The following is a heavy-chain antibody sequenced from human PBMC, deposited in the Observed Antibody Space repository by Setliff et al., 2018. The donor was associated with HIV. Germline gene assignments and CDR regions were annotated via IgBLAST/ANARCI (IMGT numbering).Heavy chain of an antibody. D-gene: IGHD3-9*01. V-gene: IGHV1-24*01. CDR1: GHRLTELS. CDR2: FDPEDDET. Sequence: ASVKVSCKVSGHRLTELSIHWVRQAPGEGLEWVGGFDPEDDETVYAEKFQGRVTMTEDTSTDTAYMALSSLGSEDTAMYYCATSGFYDILTGPTPGAFDIWGQGTMVTVSS. CDR3: ATSGFYDILTGPTPGAFDI. J-gene: IGHJ3*02.